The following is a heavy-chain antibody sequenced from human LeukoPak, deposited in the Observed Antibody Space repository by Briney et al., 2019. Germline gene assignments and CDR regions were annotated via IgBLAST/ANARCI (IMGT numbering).Heavy chain of an antibody. V-gene: IGHV3-21*01. CDR2: ISSSSSYI. CDR3: ASLVANWNDDRGFDY. CDR1: GFTFSSYS. J-gene: IGHJ4*02. Sequence: GGSLRPSCAASGFTFSSYSMNWVRQAPGKGLEWVSSISSSSSYIYYADSVKGRFTISRDNAKNSLYLQMNSLRAEDTAVYYCASLVANWNDDRGFDYWGQGTLVTVSS. D-gene: IGHD1-1*01.